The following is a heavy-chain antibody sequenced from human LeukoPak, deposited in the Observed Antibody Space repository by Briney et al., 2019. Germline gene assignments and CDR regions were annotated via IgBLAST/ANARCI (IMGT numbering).Heavy chain of an antibody. J-gene: IGHJ4*02. CDR2: IKQDGSEK. V-gene: IGHV3-7*01. CDR3: ARGYGNYGY. D-gene: IGHD4-11*01. CDR1: GFTFSIYW. Sequence: GGSLRLSCAASGFTFSIYWMSWVRQAPGKGLEWVANIKQDGSEKYYVDSVKGRFTISRDNAKNSLYLQMNSLRAEDTPVYYCARGYGNYGYWGQGTLVTVSS.